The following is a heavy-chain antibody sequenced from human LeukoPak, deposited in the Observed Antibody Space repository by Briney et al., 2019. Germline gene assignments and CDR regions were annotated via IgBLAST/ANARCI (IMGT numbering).Heavy chain of an antibody. J-gene: IGHJ4*02. D-gene: IGHD3-16*02. Sequence: GGSLRLSCAASGFTFRSYEMNWVRQAPGKGLEWVSFISNGGDSIYYADSVKGRFTISRDNAQNSLFLQMNSLRAEDTAVYYCARSEARFMLSWGQGTLVTV. CDR3: ARSEARFMLS. CDR1: GFTFRSYE. V-gene: IGHV3-48*03. CDR2: ISNGGDSI.